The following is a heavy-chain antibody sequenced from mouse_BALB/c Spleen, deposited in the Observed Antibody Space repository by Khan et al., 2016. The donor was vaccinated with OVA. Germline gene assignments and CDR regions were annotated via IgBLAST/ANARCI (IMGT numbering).Heavy chain of an antibody. V-gene: IGHV5-6-5*01. CDR2: ISSGGTP. D-gene: IGHD2-12*01. CDR1: GFTFSSYV. CDR3: KREAERDDEYYVDY. Sequence: EVKLVESGGGLVKPGGSLKLSCAASGFTFSSYVMSWVRQTPEKRLAWVASISSGGTPYYPDSVKGRFTISRDNAMNILYLQMSSLRSEDTAIYYGKREAERDDEYYVDYWGQGTTLTVAS. J-gene: IGHJ2*01.